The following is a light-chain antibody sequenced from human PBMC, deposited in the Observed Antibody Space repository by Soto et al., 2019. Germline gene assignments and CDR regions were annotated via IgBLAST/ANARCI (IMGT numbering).Light chain of an antibody. CDR1: SSDVGGYNF. Sequence: SVLTQPASVYGSPGQSITISCTGTSSDVGGYNFVSWYQQHPGKAPKLMIYHVTNRPSGVSSRFSGSKSGNTASLTISGLQAEDEADYYCSSYTSNITPYVFGTGTKVTVL. J-gene: IGLJ1*01. V-gene: IGLV2-14*01. CDR2: HVT. CDR3: SSYTSNITPYV.